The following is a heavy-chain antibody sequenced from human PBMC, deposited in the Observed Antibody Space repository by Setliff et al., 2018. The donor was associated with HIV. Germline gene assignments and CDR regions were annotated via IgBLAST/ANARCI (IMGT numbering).Heavy chain of an antibody. D-gene: IGHD2-2*01. V-gene: IGHV4-59*01. J-gene: IGHJ5*02. Sequence: SETLSLTCIVSGASISSNTWSRIRQAPGKGLQWIGFIYNSVTTNYNPSLKSRVTISLDTSKNQFSLKLTSVTAADTAVYYCARGGTSSNWFGPWGQGTLGTVS. CDR2: IYNSVTT. CDR3: ARGGTSSNWFGP. CDR1: GASISSNT.